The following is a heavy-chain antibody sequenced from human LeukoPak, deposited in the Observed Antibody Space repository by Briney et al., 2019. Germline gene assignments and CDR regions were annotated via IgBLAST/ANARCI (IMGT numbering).Heavy chain of an antibody. D-gene: IGHD1-26*01. CDR3: ARLYSGSSSWFDY. V-gene: IGHV3-23*01. Sequence: GGSLRLSCAASGFTFPSFAMSWVRQAPGKGLEWVSTIGDSGGSTYYADSVKGRFTISGDNSKNTLYLQMNSLRAEDTAVYYCARLYSGSSSWFDYWGQGTLVTVSS. J-gene: IGHJ4*02. CDR2: IGDSGGST. CDR1: GFTFPSFA.